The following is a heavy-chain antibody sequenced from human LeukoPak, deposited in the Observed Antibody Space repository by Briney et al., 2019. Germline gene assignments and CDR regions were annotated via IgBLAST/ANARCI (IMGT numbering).Heavy chain of an antibody. D-gene: IGHD3-22*01. CDR2: IIPIFGTA. V-gene: IGHV1-69*05. J-gene: IGHJ3*02. CDR3: ARDRARRDYYDSSGSLLAFDI. Sequence: GASVKVSCKASGGTFSSYAISWVRQAPGQGLEWMGGIIPIFGTANYAQKFQGRVTTTTDESTSTAYMELSSLRSEDTAVYYCARDRARRDYYDSSGSLLAFDIWGQGTMVTVSS. CDR1: GGTFSSYA.